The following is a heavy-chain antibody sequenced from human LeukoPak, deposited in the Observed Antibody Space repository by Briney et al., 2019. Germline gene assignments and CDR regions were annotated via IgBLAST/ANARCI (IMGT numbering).Heavy chain of an antibody. CDR2: INHSGST. V-gene: IGHV4-34*01. CDR1: GGSFSGYY. J-gene: IGHJ5*02. Sequence: PSETLSLTCAVYGGSFSGYYWSWIRQPPGKGLEWIGEINHSGSTNYNPSLKSRVTISVDTSKNQFSLKLSSVTAADTAVYYCARIGITMVRGVMNWFDPWGQGTLVTVSS. CDR3: ARIGITMVRGVMNWFDP. D-gene: IGHD3-10*01.